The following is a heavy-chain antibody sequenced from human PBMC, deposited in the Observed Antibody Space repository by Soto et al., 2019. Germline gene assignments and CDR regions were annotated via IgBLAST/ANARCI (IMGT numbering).Heavy chain of an antibody. D-gene: IGHD1-26*01. Sequence: QVQLVQSGAEVKKPGSSVKVSCKASGGTFSSYAISWVRQAPGQGLEWMGGIIPILGSAKYAQKFQDRVTITADESTSTTYMELSSLRSEDAAVYYCASRERVDAFHIWGQGTMVTVSS. V-gene: IGHV1-69*01. CDR1: GGTFSSYA. CDR2: IIPILGSA. CDR3: ASRERVDAFHI. J-gene: IGHJ3*02.